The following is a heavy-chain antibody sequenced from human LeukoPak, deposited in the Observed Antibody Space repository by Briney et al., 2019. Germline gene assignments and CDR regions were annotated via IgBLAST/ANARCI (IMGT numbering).Heavy chain of an antibody. CDR3: ARGGYSGSYGSYDY. CDR2: INHSGST. CDR1: GFTFSDYY. V-gene: IGHV4-34*01. Sequence: GSLRLSCAASGFTFSDYYMSWIRQPPGKGLEWIGEINHSGSTNYNPSLKSRVTISVDTSKNQFSLKLSSVTAADTAVYYCARGGYSGSYGSYDYWGQGTLVTVSS. D-gene: IGHD1-26*01. J-gene: IGHJ4*02.